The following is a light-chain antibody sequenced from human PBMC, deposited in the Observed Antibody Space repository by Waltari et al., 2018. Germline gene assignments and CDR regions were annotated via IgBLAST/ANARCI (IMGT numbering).Light chain of an antibody. V-gene: IGLV2-14*01. J-gene: IGLJ2*01. CDR2: DVS. CDR1: SSDLGGHNY. Sequence: QSALTQPASVSGSPGQSITIPCTGTSSDLGGHNYVSWYQQHPGKAPKLMIYDVSKRPSGVSNRFSASKSGNTASLTISGLQAEDEADYYCSSYTSSSTFGGGTKLTVL. CDR3: SSYTSSST.